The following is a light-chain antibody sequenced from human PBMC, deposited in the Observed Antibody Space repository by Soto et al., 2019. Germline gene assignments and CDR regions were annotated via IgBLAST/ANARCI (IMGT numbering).Light chain of an antibody. CDR1: QSISNN. CDR3: QQYNNWWT. J-gene: IGKJ1*01. CDR2: GAS. V-gene: IGKV3-15*01. Sequence: EIVMTQSPATLSVSPGESATLSCRASQSISNNLAWYHQRPGQAPRLLIYGASTRATGIPARLSGSGSGTEFTLTIRSLQSEDFAFYYCQQYNNWWTFGQGTRVEIK.